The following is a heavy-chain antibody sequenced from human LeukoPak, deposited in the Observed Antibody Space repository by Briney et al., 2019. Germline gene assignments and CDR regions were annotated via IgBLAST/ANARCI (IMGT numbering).Heavy chain of an antibody. CDR1: GGSISRYY. J-gene: IGHJ4*02. CDR2: IYYSGST. V-gene: IGHV4-59*01. CDR3: ARVIDTAMVTGDDYYFDY. Sequence: SETLSLTCTVSGGSISRYYWSWIRQPPGKGLEWIGYIYYSGSTNYNPSLKSRVTISVDTSKNQFSLKLSSVTAADTAVYYCARVIDTAMVTGDDYYFDYWGQGTLVTVSS. D-gene: IGHD5-18*01.